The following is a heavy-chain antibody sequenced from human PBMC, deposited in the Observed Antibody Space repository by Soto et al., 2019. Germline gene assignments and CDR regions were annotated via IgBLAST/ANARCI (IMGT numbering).Heavy chain of an antibody. J-gene: IGHJ3*02. Sequence: SETLSLTCTVSGGSVSSYYWSWIRQPPGKGLEWIGFIYNSGSTYYNSSLKSRVTISVDRSKNHFFLNLTSVTAADTAVYYCATYRKFFQIWGQGTKVTVSS. CDR2: IYNSGST. CDR3: ATYRKFFQI. CDR1: GGSVSSYY. V-gene: IGHV4-59*04.